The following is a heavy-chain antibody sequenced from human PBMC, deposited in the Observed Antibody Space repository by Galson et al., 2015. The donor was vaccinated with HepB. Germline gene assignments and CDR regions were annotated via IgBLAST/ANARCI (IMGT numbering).Heavy chain of an antibody. CDR1: GGSFSGYY. D-gene: IGHD3-22*01. CDR2: INHSGST. V-gene: IGHV4-34*01. CDR3: ARGRSGYYYYYYGMDV. J-gene: IGHJ6*02. Sequence: LSLTCAVYGGSFSGYYWSWIRQPPGKGLEWIGEINHSGSTNYNPSPKSRVTISLDTSKNQFSLKLSSVTAADTAVYYCARGRSGYYYYYYGMDVWGQGTTVTVSS.